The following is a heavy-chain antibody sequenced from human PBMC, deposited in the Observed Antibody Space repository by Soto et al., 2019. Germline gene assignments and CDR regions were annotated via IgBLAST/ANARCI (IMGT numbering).Heavy chain of an antibody. J-gene: IGHJ6*02. CDR1: GDSISSGYY. CDR3: ARELAAAGRFSVSWRSPYGMDV. Sequence: PSETLSLTCAVSGDSISSGYYWAWIRQAPGKGLEWVANIKQDGSEKYYVDSVKGRFTISRDNAKNSLYLQMNSLRAEDTAVYYCARELAAAGRFSVSWRSPYGMDVWGQGTTVTVSS. D-gene: IGHD6-13*01. CDR2: IKQDGSEK. V-gene: IGHV3-7*01.